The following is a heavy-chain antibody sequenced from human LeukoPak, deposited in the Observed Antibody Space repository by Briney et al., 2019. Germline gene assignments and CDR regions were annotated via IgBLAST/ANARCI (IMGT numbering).Heavy chain of an antibody. CDR3: ARVPYDSSGQYYFDY. CDR1: GFTFSSYA. D-gene: IGHD3-22*01. Sequence: GGSLRLSCAASGFTFSSYAMSWVRQAPGKGLEWVSAISGSGGSTYYADSVKGRFTISRDNSKNTLYLQMNSLRAEDTAVYYCARVPYDSSGQYYFDYWGQGTLVTVSS. J-gene: IGHJ4*02. V-gene: IGHV3-23*01. CDR2: ISGSGGST.